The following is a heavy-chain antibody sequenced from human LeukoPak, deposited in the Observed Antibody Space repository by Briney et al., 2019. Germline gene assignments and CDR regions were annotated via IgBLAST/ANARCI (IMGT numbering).Heavy chain of an antibody. J-gene: IGHJ4*02. V-gene: IGHV4-39*01. CDR3: ARRTQWLVDY. CDR1: GGSISSSSHY. Sequence: SETRSLTCTVSGGSISSSSHYWGWIRQPPGKGLEWIGSIYYSGSTYYSPSLSSRVTISVDTSKNQFSLKLNSVTAADTAMYYCARRTQWLVDYWGQGTLVTVSS. D-gene: IGHD6-19*01. CDR2: IYYSGST.